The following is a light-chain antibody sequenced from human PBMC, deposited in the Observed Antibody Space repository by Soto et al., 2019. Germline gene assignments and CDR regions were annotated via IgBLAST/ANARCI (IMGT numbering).Light chain of an antibody. Sequence: DIQMTQSPSTLPASVGDRVTITCRASQTINSWLAWYQLRPGKDPRLLIYKASSLESGVPSRFSGSGSATEFTLTISSLQPDDFATYYCQQYDSIPYTFGQGTKLDIK. CDR1: QTINSW. CDR3: QQYDSIPYT. J-gene: IGKJ2*01. CDR2: KAS. V-gene: IGKV1-5*03.